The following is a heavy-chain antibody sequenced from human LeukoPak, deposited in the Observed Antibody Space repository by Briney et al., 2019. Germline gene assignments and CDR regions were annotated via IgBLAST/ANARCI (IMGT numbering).Heavy chain of an antibody. CDR3: ARGARFMEWLDH. Sequence: PSETLSLTCTVSGGSISSTGYYWGWVRQPPGKGLEWIANIYYSGSSSYTPSLKSRVTISVDTSKNQFSLKLTSVTAADTAVYYCARGARFMEWLDHWGQGTLVTVSS. CDR1: GGSISSTGYY. V-gene: IGHV4-39*01. D-gene: IGHD3-3*01. CDR2: IYYSGSS. J-gene: IGHJ4*02.